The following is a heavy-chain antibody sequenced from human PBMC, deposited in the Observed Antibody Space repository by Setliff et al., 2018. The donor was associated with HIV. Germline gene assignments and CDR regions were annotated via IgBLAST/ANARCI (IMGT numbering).Heavy chain of an antibody. CDR3: ARGSHASFWTGYGETYFDP. CDR1: GGFIRSQY. D-gene: IGHD3-3*01. CDR2: IYYSGST. Sequence: PSETLSLTCTVSGGFIRSQYWSWIRQPPGKGLEWIGSIYYSGSTYYNPSLNSRVTMSVDTSRDQFSLKLSSVTAADTAVYYCARGSHASFWTGYGETYFDPWGQGTQVTVSS. V-gene: IGHV4-59*08. J-gene: IGHJ5*02.